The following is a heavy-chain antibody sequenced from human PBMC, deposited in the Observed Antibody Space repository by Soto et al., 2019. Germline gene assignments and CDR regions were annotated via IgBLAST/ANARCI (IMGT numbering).Heavy chain of an antibody. CDR2: INPSGRA. J-gene: IGHJ5*01. V-gene: IGHV4-34*01. CDR1: GGSFSGYY. D-gene: IGHD4-17*01. Sequence: QVQLQQWGAGLLKPSETLSLTCAVYGGSFSGYYWSWIRQPPGKGLAWNGEINPSGRANYNPSLGSRLTISVDTSKNHFSLEVRSVTTADTAVYYCARAKGYGANSGLDSWGQGNLVTVSS. CDR3: ARAKGYGANSGLDS.